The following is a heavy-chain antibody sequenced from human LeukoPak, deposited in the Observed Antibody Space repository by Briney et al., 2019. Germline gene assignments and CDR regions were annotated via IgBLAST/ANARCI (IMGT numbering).Heavy chain of an antibody. CDR2: IYYSGST. CDR1: GGSISSGGYY. V-gene: IGHV4-31*03. D-gene: IGHD4-17*01. CDR3: ARENYGDIRGYYYGMDV. J-gene: IGHJ6*02. Sequence: PSETLSLTCTVSGGSISSGGYYWSWIRQHPGKGLEWIGYIYYSGSTYYNPSLKSRVTISVDTSKNQFSLKLSSVTAADTAVYYCARENYGDIRGYYYGMDVWGQGTTVTVSS.